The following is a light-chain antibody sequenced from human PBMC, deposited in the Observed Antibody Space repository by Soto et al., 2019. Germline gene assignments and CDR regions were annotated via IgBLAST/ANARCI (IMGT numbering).Light chain of an antibody. CDR3: KQRSSWPIT. J-gene: IGKJ5*01. V-gene: IGKV3-11*01. Sequence: EIVLTQSPGPLSLSPGERATLSCRASQSVDSYLVWYQQKPGQAPRLLIFGASNRATGIPARFSGSGSGTDFTLTINSLEPEDFAVYYCKQRSSWPITVGQGTRL. CDR2: GAS. CDR1: QSVDSY.